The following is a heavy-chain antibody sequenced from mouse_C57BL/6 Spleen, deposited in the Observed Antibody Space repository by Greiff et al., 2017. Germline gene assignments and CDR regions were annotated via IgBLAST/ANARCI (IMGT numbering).Heavy chain of an antibody. D-gene: IGHD2-4*01. J-gene: IGHJ3*01. CDR3: ASYDYDRGGFAY. Sequence: VQLQESGAELAKPGASVKLSCKAYGYTFTSYWMHWVKQRPGQGLEWIGYINPSSGYTKYNQKFKDKATLTADKSSSTAYMQLSSLTYEDSAVYYCASYDYDRGGFAYWGQGTLVTVSA. CDR1: GYTFTSYW. V-gene: IGHV1-7*01. CDR2: INPSSGYT.